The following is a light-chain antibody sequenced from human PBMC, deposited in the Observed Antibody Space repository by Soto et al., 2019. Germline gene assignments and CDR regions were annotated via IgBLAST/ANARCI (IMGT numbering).Light chain of an antibody. V-gene: IGLV2-14*01. CDR2: EVS. CDR1: SSDIGSHRY. CDR3: SSYTVNSVTLYV. J-gene: IGLJ1*01. Sequence: QSVLTQPASVSGSPGQSITISCTGTSSDIGSHRYVSWYQQHPGKAPKVMIYEVSNRPSGVSNRFSGSKSGNTASLTISGLQAEDEADYYCSSYTVNSVTLYVFGTGTK.